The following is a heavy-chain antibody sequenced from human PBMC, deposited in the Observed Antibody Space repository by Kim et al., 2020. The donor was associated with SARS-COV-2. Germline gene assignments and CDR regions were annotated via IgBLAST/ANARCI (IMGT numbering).Heavy chain of an antibody. CDR1: GFTFNNYA. V-gene: IGHV3-23*01. J-gene: IGHJ4*02. Sequence: GGSLRLSCAASGFTFNNYAMSWVRQAPGKGLEWVSGIRGGGDRTSYADSVKGRFTISRDNSKNTLYLQMNSLRGEDTAVYYCARVIAGGGGRFEYFDQWGQGTLVTVSS. CDR2: IRGGGDRT. CDR3: ARVIAGGGGRFEYFDQ. D-gene: IGHD3-16*02.